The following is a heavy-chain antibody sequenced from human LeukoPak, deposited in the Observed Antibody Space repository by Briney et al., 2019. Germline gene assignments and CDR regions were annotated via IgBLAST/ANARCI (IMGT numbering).Heavy chain of an antibody. V-gene: IGHV4-39*01. CDR1: GGSISSSSYY. CDR3: ARLEWELMDLDL. J-gene: IGHJ2*01. CDR2: IYYSGST. Sequence: PSETLSLTWTVSGGSISSSSYYWGWIRQPPGKGLEWIGSIYYSGSTYYNPSLKSRVTISVDTSKNQFSLKLSSVTAADTAVYYCARLEWELMDLDLWGRGTLVTVSS. D-gene: IGHD1-26*01.